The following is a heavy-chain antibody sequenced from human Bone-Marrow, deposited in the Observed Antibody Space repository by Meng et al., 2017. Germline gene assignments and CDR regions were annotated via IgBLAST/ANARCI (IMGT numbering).Heavy chain of an antibody. CDR3: ARAPTSGQWLARKFDY. Sequence: VRLQQWGAGLLQPSATLSLTCAVYGWSFSGYYWSWIRQPPGKGLEWIGEINHSGSTNYNPSLKSRVTISVDTSKNQFSLKLSSVTAADTAVYYCARAPTSGQWLARKFDYWGQGTLVTVSS. CDR2: INHSGST. D-gene: IGHD6-19*01. J-gene: IGHJ4*02. CDR1: GWSFSGYY. V-gene: IGHV4-34*01.